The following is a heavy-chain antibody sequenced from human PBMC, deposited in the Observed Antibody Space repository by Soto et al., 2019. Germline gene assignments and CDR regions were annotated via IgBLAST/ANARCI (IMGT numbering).Heavy chain of an antibody. Sequence: GAAVKVSCKASGYTFTSYDINWVRQASGQGLEWMGWMNPNSGNTGYAQKFQGRVTMTRNTSINTAYMELSSLRSEDTAVYYCAREDRFLEWLSHSNWFDPWGQGTLVTVSS. CDR2: MNPNSGNT. D-gene: IGHD3-3*01. V-gene: IGHV1-8*01. CDR1: GYTFTSYD. J-gene: IGHJ5*02. CDR3: AREDRFLEWLSHSNWFDP.